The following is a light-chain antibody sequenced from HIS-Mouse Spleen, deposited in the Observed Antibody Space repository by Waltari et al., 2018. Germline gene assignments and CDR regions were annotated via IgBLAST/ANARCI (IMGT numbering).Light chain of an antibody. Sequence: QSVLPQPPSASGTPGQRVTISFSGNSSNIGSNTVNWYQKLPGTAPKLLIYSNNQRPSGVPDRFSGSKSGTSASLAISGLQSEDEADYYCAAWDDSLNGPVFGGGTKLTVL. J-gene: IGLJ3*02. CDR2: SNN. V-gene: IGLV1-44*01. CDR1: SSNIGSNT. CDR3: AAWDDSLNGPV.